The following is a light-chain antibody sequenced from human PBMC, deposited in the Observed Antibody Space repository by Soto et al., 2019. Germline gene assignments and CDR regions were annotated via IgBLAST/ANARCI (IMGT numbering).Light chain of an antibody. Sequence: QSALTQPASVSGSPGQSITISCTGTSSDVGGYNYVSWYQQHPGKAPKLMIYDVTNRPSGFSNRFSGSKSGNTASLSISGLQADDEAEYYCSSYTSGATIFGGGTKLTVL. CDR3: SSYTSGATI. V-gene: IGLV2-14*01. J-gene: IGLJ2*01. CDR1: SSDVGGYNY. CDR2: DVT.